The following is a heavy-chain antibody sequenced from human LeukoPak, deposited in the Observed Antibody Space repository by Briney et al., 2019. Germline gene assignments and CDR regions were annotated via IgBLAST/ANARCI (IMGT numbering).Heavy chain of an antibody. Sequence: GGSLRLSCAASGFTFSSYAMHWVRQAPGKGLEWVAVISYDGSNKYYADSVKGRFTISRDNSKNTLYLQMNSLRAEDTAVYYCARDGVVAAAGTSPDYWGQGTLVTVSS. V-gene: IGHV3-30-3*01. CDR1: GFTFSSYA. CDR3: ARDGVVAAAGTSPDY. J-gene: IGHJ4*02. D-gene: IGHD6-13*01. CDR2: ISYDGSNK.